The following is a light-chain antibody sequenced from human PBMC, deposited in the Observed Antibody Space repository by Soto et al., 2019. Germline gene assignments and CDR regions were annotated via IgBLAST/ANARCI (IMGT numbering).Light chain of an antibody. CDR3: QSYNDWPFS. CDR1: ESLSTY. V-gene: IGKV3-15*01. Sequence: EIVMTQSPAALSVSPGERVTLSCRASESLSTYLAWYQHKPGQAPRLLIYGASTKATGIPARFSGSGSATDFTLTISSLRSEDFAVYYCQSYNDWPFSFGQGTKVEIK. J-gene: IGKJ2*01. CDR2: GAS.